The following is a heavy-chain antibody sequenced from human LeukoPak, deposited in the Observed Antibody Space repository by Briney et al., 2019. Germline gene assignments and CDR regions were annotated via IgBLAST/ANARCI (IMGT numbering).Heavy chain of an antibody. CDR3: ARGQRLRYYYDRSAFDV. CDR1: GGSLSGYY. CDR2: INHLGTT. Sequence: SETLSLTCGVSGGSLSGYYWSWIRLSPGKGLGWIGEINHLGTTNYNPSLKSRVTISEDTSENQFSLKLSSVTVADTAVYYCARGQRLRYYYDRSAFDVWGHGTMVTVSS. D-gene: IGHD3-22*01. J-gene: IGHJ3*01. V-gene: IGHV4-34*01.